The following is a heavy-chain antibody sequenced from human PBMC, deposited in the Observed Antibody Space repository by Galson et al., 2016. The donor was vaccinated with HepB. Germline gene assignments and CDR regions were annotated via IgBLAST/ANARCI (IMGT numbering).Heavy chain of an antibody. Sequence: QSGAEVKQTGESLRISCQASGYTFTTYWINWVRQVPGKGLEWMGRIDPSDSFIDCSPSFEGHITISTDKSKSTAYLQWTSLKASDTAMYYCAKTLGYCSGGSCSYLDSWGQGTLVTVAS. CDR3: AKTLGYCSGGSCSYLDS. CDR1: GYTFTTYW. J-gene: IGHJ4*02. V-gene: IGHV5-10-1*01. D-gene: IGHD2-15*01. CDR2: IDPSDSFI.